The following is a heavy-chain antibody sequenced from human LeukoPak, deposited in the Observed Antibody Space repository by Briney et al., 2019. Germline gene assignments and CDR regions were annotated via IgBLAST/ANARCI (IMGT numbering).Heavy chain of an antibody. V-gene: IGHV3-21*01. D-gene: IGHD2-2*01. CDR2: TSSSSSYI. Sequence: GGSLRLSCAASGVTFSSYSMNWVRLAPGKGPEWVSSTSSSSSYIYYAYSVKGRFTISRDNAKNSLYLQMNSLRAEDTAVYYCARASPYSSSTSCYSTYYYYYMHLWGKGTTVTVSS. CDR3: ARASPYSSSTSCYSTYYYYYMHL. CDR1: GVTFSSYS. J-gene: IGHJ6*03.